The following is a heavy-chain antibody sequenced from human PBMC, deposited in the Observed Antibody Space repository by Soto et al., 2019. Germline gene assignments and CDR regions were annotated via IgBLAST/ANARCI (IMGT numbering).Heavy chain of an antibody. CDR3: VKRGRTWGGYDF. CDR2: IGATDGDSDGVP. D-gene: IGHD3-16*01. CDR1: GFILSSYA. Sequence: VQLLESGGDLVQPGGSLRLSCVASGFILSSYAMSWVRQAPGQGLEWVSTIGATDGDSDGVPWYEDAVKGRFTTSRDSSANTLCLHMDNLRAEDAALYDCVKRGRTWGGYDFWGQGTTVVVSS. V-gene: IGHV3-23*01. J-gene: IGHJ3*01.